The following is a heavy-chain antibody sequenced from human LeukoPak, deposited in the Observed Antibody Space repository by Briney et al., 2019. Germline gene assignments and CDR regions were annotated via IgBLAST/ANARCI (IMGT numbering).Heavy chain of an antibody. CDR3: ARTRGGGSYYELDF. J-gene: IGHJ4*02. D-gene: IGHD1-26*01. CDR2: IHPGDSDI. V-gene: IGHV5-51*01. CDR1: GYSFTNYW. Sequence: GESLKISCKGSGYSFTNYWIGWVRQMPGKGLEWMGIIHPGDSDIRYSPSFQGQVTISADKSTSTAYLQWSSLKASDSAMYYCARTRGGGSYYELDFWGQGTLVTVSS.